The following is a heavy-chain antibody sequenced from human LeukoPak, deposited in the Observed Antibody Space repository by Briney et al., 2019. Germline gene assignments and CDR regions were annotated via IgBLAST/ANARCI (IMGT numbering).Heavy chain of an antibody. CDR1: GYTFTSYD. Sequence: ASVKVSCKASGYTFTSYDINWVRQATGQGLEWMGWMNPNSGNTGYAQKFQGRVTITRNTSISTAYMELSGLRSEDTAVYYCAGGTIFGVVPKDYWGQGTLVTVSS. V-gene: IGHV1-8*03. CDR2: MNPNSGNT. D-gene: IGHD3-3*01. CDR3: AGGTIFGVVPKDY. J-gene: IGHJ4*02.